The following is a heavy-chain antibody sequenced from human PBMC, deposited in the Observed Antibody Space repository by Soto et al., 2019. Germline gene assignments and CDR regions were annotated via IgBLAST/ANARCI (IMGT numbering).Heavy chain of an antibody. CDR2: ISSSGSTI. V-gene: IGHV3-11*01. Sequence: GWSLRLSCASSVFTFIDYYMSWIRRAPGKGLEWVSYISSSGSTIYYADSVKGRFTISRDNAKNSLYLQMNSLRAEDTAVYYCVRLLYGDYVDYWGQGTLVTVSS. D-gene: IGHD2-2*02. CDR1: VFTFIDYY. J-gene: IGHJ4*02. CDR3: VRLLYGDYVDY.